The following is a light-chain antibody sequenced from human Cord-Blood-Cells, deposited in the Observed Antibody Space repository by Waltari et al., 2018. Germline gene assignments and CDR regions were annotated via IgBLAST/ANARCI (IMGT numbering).Light chain of an antibody. Sequence: EIVLTQSPATLSLSPGERATLSCRASQSVSSYLAWYQPTPGQPHRLLIYDASNRATGIPARFSGSGSGTDFTLTISSLEPEDFAVYYCQQRSNWPPLTFGGGTKVEIK. CDR3: QQRSNWPPLT. CDR1: QSVSSY. CDR2: DAS. J-gene: IGKJ4*01. V-gene: IGKV3-11*01.